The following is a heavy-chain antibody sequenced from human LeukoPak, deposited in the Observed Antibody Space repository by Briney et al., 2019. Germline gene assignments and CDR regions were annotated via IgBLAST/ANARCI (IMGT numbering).Heavy chain of an antibody. CDR2: ISYHGRNK. J-gene: IGHJ4*02. V-gene: IGHV3-30*04. Sequence: GGSLRLSCAASGFSFSSYAMHWVRQAPGKGLEWVADISYHGRNKHDADPVKGRFTISRDNSKNTLNLQMNSLRVEDTAVYYCARGYGDYIDYWGQGTLVTVSS. D-gene: IGHD4-17*01. CDR3: ARGYGDYIDY. CDR1: GFSFSSYA.